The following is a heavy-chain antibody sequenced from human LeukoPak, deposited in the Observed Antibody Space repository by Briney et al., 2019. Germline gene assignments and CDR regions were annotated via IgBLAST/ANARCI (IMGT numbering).Heavy chain of an antibody. CDR2: INGDGRNI. J-gene: IGHJ4*02. D-gene: IGHD7-27*01. Sequence: GGSLRLSCVAPGFTFSSYWMHWVRQDPRKGLVWVSRINGDGRNINYADSVRGRFTISRDNAKNTLYLQMNSLRAEDTAVYYCATRPAANWGYSARAAWGQGTLVTVSS. CDR1: GFTFSSYW. CDR3: ATRPAANWGYSARAA. V-gene: IGHV3-74*01.